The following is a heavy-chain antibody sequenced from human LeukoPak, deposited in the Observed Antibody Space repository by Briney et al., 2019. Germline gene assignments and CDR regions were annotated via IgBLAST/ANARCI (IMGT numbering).Heavy chain of an antibody. D-gene: IGHD3-22*01. CDR1: GFTFSSYA. CDR2: ISYDGSNK. Sequence: GGSLRLSCAASGFTFSSYAMHWVRQAPGKGLEWVAVISYDGSNKYYADSMKGRFTISRDNSKNTLYLQMNSLRAEDTAVYYCARDQEDSSGYYLFDYWGQGTLVTVSS. V-gene: IGHV3-30-3*01. J-gene: IGHJ4*02. CDR3: ARDQEDSSGYYLFDY.